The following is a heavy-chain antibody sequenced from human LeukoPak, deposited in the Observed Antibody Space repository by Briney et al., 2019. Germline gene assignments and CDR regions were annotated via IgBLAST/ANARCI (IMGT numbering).Heavy chain of an antibody. Sequence: GGSLRLSCAASGFTFSRDSMNWVRQAPGKGLEWVSYINGGGSPIYYADSVRGRFTISRDNAKNSLYLQMNSLRAEDTAVYYCARGGYSGYDFDYWGQGTLVTVSS. CDR2: INGGGSPI. D-gene: IGHD5-12*01. CDR1: GFTFSRDS. V-gene: IGHV3-48*01. J-gene: IGHJ4*02. CDR3: ARGGYSGYDFDY.